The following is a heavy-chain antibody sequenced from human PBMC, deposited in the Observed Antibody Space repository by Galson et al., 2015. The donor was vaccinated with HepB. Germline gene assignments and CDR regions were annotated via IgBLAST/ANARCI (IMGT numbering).Heavy chain of an antibody. CDR3: ARGSGGVFLFFDY. J-gene: IGHJ4*02. Sequence: SLRLSCAASGFTFSNYRMHWVRQAPGKGLEWVSYITSSSSTIYYADSVKGRFTISRDNAKNTLYLQMNSLRVEDTAVYYCARGSGGVFLFFDYWAQVTLVTVSS. CDR1: GFTFSNYR. D-gene: IGHD3-3*01. CDR2: ITSSSSTI. V-gene: IGHV3-48*04.